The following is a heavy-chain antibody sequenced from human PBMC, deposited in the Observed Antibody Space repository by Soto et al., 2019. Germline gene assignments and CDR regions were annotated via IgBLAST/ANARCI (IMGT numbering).Heavy chain of an antibody. J-gene: IGHJ4*02. CDR2: IYYSGST. CDR3: ASGVVTAIGYFDY. D-gene: IGHD2-21*02. V-gene: IGHV4-59*08. Sequence: PSETMCVTCTVSDGSISSYYGRWIRQPPGKGLEWIGYIYYSGSTNYNPSLKSRVTISVDTSKNQFSLKLSSVTAADTAVYHCASGVVTAIGYFDYWGQGTLVTVSS. CDR1: DGSISSYY.